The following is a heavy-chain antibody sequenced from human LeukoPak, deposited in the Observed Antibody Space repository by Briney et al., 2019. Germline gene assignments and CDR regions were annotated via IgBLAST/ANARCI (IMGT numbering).Heavy chain of an antibody. J-gene: IGHJ5*02. CDR1: GFAFSSYS. V-gene: IGHV3-21*01. CDR3: ARDRHTFDP. CDR2: ITSSSSYI. Sequence: GGSLRLSCAASGFAFSSYSMSWVRQAPGKGLEWVSSITSSSSYIYYADSVKGRFTISRDDAKNSLYLQMNSLRVEDTAVYYCARDRHTFDPWGQGTLVTVSS.